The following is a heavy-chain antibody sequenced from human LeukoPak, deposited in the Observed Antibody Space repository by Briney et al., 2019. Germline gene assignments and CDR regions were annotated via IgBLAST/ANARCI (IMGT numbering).Heavy chain of an antibody. V-gene: IGHV3-15*01. CDR3: TTREKHLDY. Sequence: PGGSLRLSCAASGFIFGNAWISWVRQAPGKGLEWVGLIKGKTDGGTTDYAAPVKGRFTISRDDSKNTLYLQVNSLKTEDTAVYYCTTREKHLDYWGQGTLVTVSS. J-gene: IGHJ4*02. CDR1: GFIFGNAW. CDR2: IKGKTDGGTT.